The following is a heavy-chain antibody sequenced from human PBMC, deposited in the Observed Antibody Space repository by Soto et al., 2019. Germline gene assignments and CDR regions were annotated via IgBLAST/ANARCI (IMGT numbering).Heavy chain of an antibody. CDR2: IRYDGSIK. CDR3: ARGFTYGMDV. D-gene: IGHD3-10*01. J-gene: IGHJ6*02. CDR1: GFTFSDHG. V-gene: IGHV3-33*01. Sequence: QVQLVESGGGAVQPGRSLRLSCAASGFTFSDHGMHWVRQAPGKGLEWVAVIRYDGSIKYYADSVRGRFTISRDNSKNTLFLQMNSLRVEDTAVFYCARGFTYGMDVWGQGTTVTVSS.